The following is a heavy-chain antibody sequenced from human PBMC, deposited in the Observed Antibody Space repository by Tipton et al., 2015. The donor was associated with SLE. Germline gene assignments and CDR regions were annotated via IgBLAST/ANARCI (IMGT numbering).Heavy chain of an antibody. CDR1: GVSISSGRYY. CDR3: ARGHLRSAPDI. V-gene: IGHV4-61*02. J-gene: IGHJ3*02. CDR2: IYNSGST. D-gene: IGHD2-15*01. Sequence: TLSLTCTVSGVSISSGRYYWSWIRQPAGKGLEWIGRIYNSGSTNYNPPLKSRVTMSVDTSKNQFSLKLSSVTAADTAVYYCARGHLRSAPDIWGQGTMVTVSS.